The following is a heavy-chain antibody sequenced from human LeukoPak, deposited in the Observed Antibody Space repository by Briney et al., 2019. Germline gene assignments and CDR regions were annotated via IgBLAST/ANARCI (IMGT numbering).Heavy chain of an antibody. Sequence: SETLSLTCTVSGGSLRSSSYYWGWIRQPPGKGLEGIGSINYSGSTYYNPSLKSRVTISVDTSKNQVSLKLTSVTAADTAVYYCARLRLGAAANGVDYFYYMDVWGKGTTVTVSS. V-gene: IGHV4-39*01. CDR2: INYSGST. CDR3: ARLRLGAAANGVDYFYYMDV. CDR1: GGSLRSSSYY. J-gene: IGHJ6*03. D-gene: IGHD2-8*01.